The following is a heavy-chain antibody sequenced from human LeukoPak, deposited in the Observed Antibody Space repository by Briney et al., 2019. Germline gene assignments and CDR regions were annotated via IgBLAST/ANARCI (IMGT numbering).Heavy chain of an antibody. J-gene: IGHJ4*02. CDR1: GFTFSSYA. Sequence: QPGGSLRLSCAASGFTFSSYAMSWVRQAPGKGLEWVSAISGSGGSTYYADSVKGRFTISRDNSKNTLYLQMNSLRAEDTAVYYCARGIGAAVGTPRYFDYWGQGILVTVSS. CDR2: ISGSGGST. V-gene: IGHV3-23*01. D-gene: IGHD6-13*01. CDR3: ARGIGAAVGTPRYFDY.